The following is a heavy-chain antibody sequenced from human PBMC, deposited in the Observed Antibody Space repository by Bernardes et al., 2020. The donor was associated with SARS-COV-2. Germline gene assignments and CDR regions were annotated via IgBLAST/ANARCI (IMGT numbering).Heavy chain of an antibody. J-gene: IGHJ6*02. CDR1: GYTFTSYD. D-gene: IGHD3-3*01. V-gene: IGHV1-8*01. Sequence: ASVKVSCKASGYTFTSYDINWVRQATGQGLEWMRWMNPNSGNTGYAQKFQGRVTMTRNTSISTAYMELSRLRSEDTAVYYCARASYDFFSYYYYGMDVWGQGTTVTVSS. CDR3: ARASYDFFSYYYYGMDV. CDR2: MNPNSGNT.